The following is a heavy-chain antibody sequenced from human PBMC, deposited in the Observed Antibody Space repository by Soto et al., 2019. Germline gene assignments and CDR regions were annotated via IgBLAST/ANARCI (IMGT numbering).Heavy chain of an antibody. CDR3: ARVWGGAFDF. V-gene: IGHV4-59*01. D-gene: IGHD3-10*01. J-gene: IGHJ3*01. CDR2: IYYSGST. CDR1: GGSISSYY. Sequence: PSETLSLTCTVSGGSISSYYWSWIRQPPGKGLEWIGYIYYSGSTKYDPSLKSRVTISVDTFKNRFSLRLSSVTAADTAVYYCARVWGGAFDFWGQGTMVTVSS.